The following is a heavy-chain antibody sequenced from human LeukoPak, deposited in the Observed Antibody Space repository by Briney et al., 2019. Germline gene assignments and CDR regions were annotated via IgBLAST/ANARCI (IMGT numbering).Heavy chain of an antibody. D-gene: IGHD6-13*01. V-gene: IGHV1-18*01. CDR1: GGTFSSYA. Sequence: ASVKVSCKASGGTFSSYAISWVRQAPGQGLEWMGWISAYNGNTNYAQKLQGRVTMTTDTSTSTAYMELRSLRSEDTAVYYCASSVVQQQLVTDSLIDYWGQGTLVTVSS. CDR3: ASSVVQQQLVTDSLIDY. J-gene: IGHJ4*02. CDR2: ISAYNGNT.